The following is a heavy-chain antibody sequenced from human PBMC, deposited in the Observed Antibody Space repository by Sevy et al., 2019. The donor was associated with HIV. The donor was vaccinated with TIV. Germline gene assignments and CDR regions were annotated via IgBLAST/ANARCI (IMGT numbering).Heavy chain of an antibody. CDR3: ARVRRAVAGTEWFDP. V-gene: IGHV1-2*02. D-gene: IGHD6-19*01. Sequence: ASVKVSCKASGYTFTGYYMHWVRQAPGQGLEWMGWINPNSGGTNYAQTFQGRVTMTRDTSISTAYRELSRLRSDDTAVYYCARVRRAVAGTEWFDPWGQGTLVTVSS. CDR2: INPNSGGT. J-gene: IGHJ5*02. CDR1: GYTFTGYY.